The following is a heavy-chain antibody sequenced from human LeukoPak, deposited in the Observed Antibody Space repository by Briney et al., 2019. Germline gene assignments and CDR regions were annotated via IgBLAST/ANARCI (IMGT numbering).Heavy chain of an antibody. CDR3: ARDDYSSSWYSRDFIMIFDY. CDR1: GGSISSSSSY. D-gene: IGHD6-13*01. J-gene: IGHJ4*02. V-gene: IGHV4-39*07. CDR2: IYYSGST. Sequence: PSETLSLTCTVSGGSISSSSSYWGWIRQPPGKGLEWIGSIYYSGSTYYNPSLKSRVTISVDTSKNQFSLKLSSVTAADTAVYYCARDDYSSSWYSRDFIMIFDYWGQGTLVTVSS.